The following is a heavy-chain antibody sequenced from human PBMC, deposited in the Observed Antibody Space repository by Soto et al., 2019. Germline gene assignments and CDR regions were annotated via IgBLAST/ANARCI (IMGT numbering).Heavy chain of an antibody. J-gene: IGHJ5*02. CDR1: GFTFSSYG. CDR2: IWHDGSKK. D-gene: IGHD2-2*01. Sequence: QVQLVESGGGVVQPGRSLRLSCAASGFTFSSYGMHWVRQAPGKGLEWVAVIWHDGSKKYYAYSVKGRFTISRDNSKKTLYLRINSLRAEDTAVYYCARQSSPPLVVVPAANTHSLGGSFDLCGQGALVTVAS. CDR3: ARQSSPPLVVVPAANTHSLGGSFDL. V-gene: IGHV3-33*01.